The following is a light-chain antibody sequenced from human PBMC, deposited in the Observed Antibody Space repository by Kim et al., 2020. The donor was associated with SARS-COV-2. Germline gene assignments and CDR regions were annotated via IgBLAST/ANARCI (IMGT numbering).Light chain of an antibody. Sequence: EIVLTQSPATLSLSPGERATLSCRASQSVSTDVAWYQQKPGQAPRLFIYDASNRATGIPARFIGSGSGTDFTLTVSSLEPEDSAIYYCPQHNKWPRTFGQRTKVDSK. CDR3: PQHNKWPRT. J-gene: IGKJ1*01. V-gene: IGKV3-11*01. CDR2: DAS. CDR1: QSVSTD.